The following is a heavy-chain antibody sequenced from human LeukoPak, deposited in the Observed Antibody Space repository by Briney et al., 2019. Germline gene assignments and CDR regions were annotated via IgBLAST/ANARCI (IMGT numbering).Heavy chain of an antibody. CDR3: ARGSYDYVWGSYPNWFDP. D-gene: IGHD3-16*01. CDR2: INHSGST. V-gene: IGHV4-34*01. Sequence: SETLSLTCAVYGGSFSGYYWSWIRQPPGKGLEWIGEINHSGSTNYNPSLKSRVTISVDTSKNQFSPKLSSVTAADTAVYYCARGSYDYVWGSYPNWFDPWGQGTLVTVSS. J-gene: IGHJ5*02. CDR1: GGSFSGYY.